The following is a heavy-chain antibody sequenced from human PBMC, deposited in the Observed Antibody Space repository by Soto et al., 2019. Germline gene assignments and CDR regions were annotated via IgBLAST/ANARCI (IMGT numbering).Heavy chain of an antibody. CDR2: IYYSGST. V-gene: IGHV4-31*03. CDR3: ARDPSGEAFDI. CDR1: GGSISSRAYY. D-gene: IGHD3-10*01. J-gene: IGHJ3*02. Sequence: SETLSLPCTVSGGSISSRAYYWSWISQHPGKGLEWIGYIYYSGSTYYNPSLKSRVTISVDTSKNQFSLKLSSVTAADTAVYYCARDPSGEAFDIWGQGTMVTVSS.